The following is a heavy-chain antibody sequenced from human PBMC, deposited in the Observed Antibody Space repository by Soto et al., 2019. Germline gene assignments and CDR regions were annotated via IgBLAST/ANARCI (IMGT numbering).Heavy chain of an antibody. J-gene: IGHJ4*02. V-gene: IGHV3-33*08. CDR1: GFTFSSYG. CDR2: IWYDEGTE. Sequence: PGGSLRLSCVASGFTFSSYGMHWVRQAPGKGLEWVALIWYDEGTEYYADSVKGRFTISRDNSKNTLYLQMNSLRAEDTAVYYCARSSVAGTFFDYWGQGTLVTVSS. D-gene: IGHD6-19*01. CDR3: ARSSVAGTFFDY.